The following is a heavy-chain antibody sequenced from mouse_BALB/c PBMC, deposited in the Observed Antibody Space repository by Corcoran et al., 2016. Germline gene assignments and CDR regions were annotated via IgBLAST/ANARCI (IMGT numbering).Heavy chain of an antibody. V-gene: IGHV9-3-1*01. D-gene: IGHD2-1*01. CDR2: INTYTGEP. CDR3: ARRGGNYFYFDY. Sequence: QIQLVQSGPELKKPGETVKISCKASGYTFTNYGMNWVKQAPGKGLKWMGWINTYTGEPTYADDFKGRFAFSLETSASTAYLQINNLKNEDTATYFCARRGGNYFYFDYWGQGTTLTVSS. CDR1: GYTFTNYG. J-gene: IGHJ2*01.